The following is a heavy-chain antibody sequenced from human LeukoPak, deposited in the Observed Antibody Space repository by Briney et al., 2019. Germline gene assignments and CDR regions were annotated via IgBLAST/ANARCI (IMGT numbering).Heavy chain of an antibody. D-gene: IGHD5-18*01. V-gene: IGHV2-5*02. CDR3: AHSQVYSYGSLHDAYDI. Sequence: ESGPTLFKPTHTLTLTCSLSGVSLSTSGVGVGWIRQPPGKALEWLALIYWDDDSRYSPSLKSRLTIAKDTSKNQVVLTMTNMDSVDTGTYYCAHSQVYSYGSLHDAYDIWGLGTLVTVSS. CDR1: GVSLSTSGVG. J-gene: IGHJ3*02. CDR2: IYWDDDS.